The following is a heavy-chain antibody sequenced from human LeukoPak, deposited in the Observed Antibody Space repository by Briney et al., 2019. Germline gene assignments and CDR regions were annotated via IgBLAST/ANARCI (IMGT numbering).Heavy chain of an antibody. CDR2: ISSSGSTI. V-gene: IGHV3-48*03. D-gene: IGHD3-10*01. CDR3: AREVWFGESYGMDV. Sequence: GGSLRLSCAASGFTFSSYEMNRVRQAPGKGLEWVSYISSSGSTIYYADSVKGRFTISRDNAKNSLYLQMNSLRAEDTAVYYCAREVWFGESYGMDVWGQGTTVTVSS. CDR1: GFTFSSYE. J-gene: IGHJ6*02.